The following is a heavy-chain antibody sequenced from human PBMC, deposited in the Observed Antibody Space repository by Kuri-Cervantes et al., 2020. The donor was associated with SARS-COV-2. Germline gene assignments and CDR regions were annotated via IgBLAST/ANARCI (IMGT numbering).Heavy chain of an antibody. CDR3: AKDQARVRYYDSSGYPNPFDY. CDR1: GFTFSSYG. J-gene: IGHJ4*02. D-gene: IGHD3-22*01. CDR2: IRYDGSNK. Sequence: GESLKISCAASGFTFSSYGMHWVRQAPGKGLEWVAFIRYDGSNKYYADSVKGRFTISRDNSKNTLYLQMNSLRAEDTAVYYCAKDQARVRYYDSSGYPNPFDYWGQGTLVTVSS. V-gene: IGHV3-30*02.